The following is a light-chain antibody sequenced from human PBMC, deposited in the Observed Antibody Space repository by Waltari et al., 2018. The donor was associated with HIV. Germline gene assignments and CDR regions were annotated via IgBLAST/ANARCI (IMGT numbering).Light chain of an antibody. CDR2: GAS. Sequence: EIVLTQSPGTLSLSPGERATLSCRASRSVSSSHLAWYQQKPGQAPRLLLYGASTRATGIPDRFSGSGSGTEFTLTVSRLEPEDFAVYYCQQYDSSPPGTFDQGTKVEIK. CDR1: RSVSSSH. J-gene: IGKJ1*01. CDR3: QQYDSSPPGT. V-gene: IGKV3-20*01.